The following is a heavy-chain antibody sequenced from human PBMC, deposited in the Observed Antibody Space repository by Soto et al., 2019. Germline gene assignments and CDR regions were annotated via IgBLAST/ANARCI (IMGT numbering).Heavy chain of an antibody. CDR1: GGSISSGGYS. D-gene: IGHD2-21*02. J-gene: IGHJ4*02. Sequence: QLQLQESGSGLVKPSQTLSLTCAVHGGSISSGGYSWSWIRQPPGKGLEWIGYVYHSGNPYYNPSLRGRVTISLDRSKNEFSLELGSVTAADTAVYYCARLALVTRIFDYWGQGTLVTVSS. CDR3: ARLALVTRIFDY. CDR2: VYHSGNP. V-gene: IGHV4-30-2*01.